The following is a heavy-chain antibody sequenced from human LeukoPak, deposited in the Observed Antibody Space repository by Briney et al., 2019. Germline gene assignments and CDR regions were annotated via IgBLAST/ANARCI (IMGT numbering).Heavy chain of an antibody. D-gene: IGHD4-17*01. J-gene: IGHJ4*02. Sequence: GGSLRLSCAASGFTFSTYAVNWVRQAPGKGLEWVSTISGSGDSTYYADSVKGRFTISRDNSKNALSLQMNSLRAEDTAVYYCAKERRLTTAFDYWGQGTLVTVSS. CDR1: GFTFSTYA. CDR3: AKERRLTTAFDY. CDR2: ISGSGDST. V-gene: IGHV3-23*01.